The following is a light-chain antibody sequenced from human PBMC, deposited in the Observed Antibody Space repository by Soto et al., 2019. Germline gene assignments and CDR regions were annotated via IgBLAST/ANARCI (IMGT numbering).Light chain of an antibody. J-gene: IGKJ5*01. CDR1: QSVTNNY. CDR3: QQCGSLSIT. Sequence: EIVLTQSPGTLSLSPGERATLSCRASQSVTNNYLAWYQQKPGQAPRLLIYGASTRATGIPDRFSGSGSGTDFTFSINRLEPEDFAVYYCQQCGSLSITFGQGTRLEIK. V-gene: IGKV3-20*01. CDR2: GAS.